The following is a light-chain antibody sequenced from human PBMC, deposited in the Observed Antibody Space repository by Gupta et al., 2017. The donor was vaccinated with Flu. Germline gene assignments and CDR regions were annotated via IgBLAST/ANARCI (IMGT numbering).Light chain of an antibody. CDR2: MCS. Sequence: TPGEPASISCRASQSLLHSNGNNYLDWYLLKAGQSPQLLLYMCSKRAYGVPDRFSGSGSCTDFTLKISRGEAANVGVYYCMQALQPPLGFGGGTKVEIK. CDR3: MQALQPPLG. J-gene: IGKJ4*01. V-gene: IGKV2-28*01. CDR1: QSLLHSNGNNY.